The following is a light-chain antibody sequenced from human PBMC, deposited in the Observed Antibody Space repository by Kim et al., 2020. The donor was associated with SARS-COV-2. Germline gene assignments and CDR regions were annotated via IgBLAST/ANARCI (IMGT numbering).Light chain of an antibody. J-gene: IGLJ1*01. CDR2: SNG. CDR3: QSYDSSLSGYV. CDR1: SSNIGAGYD. Sequence: VTVSCIGSSSNIGAGYDVPWYQHLPTTAPKLLIYSNGNRPSGVPDRFSGSKSGTSASLAITGLQAEDEADYYCQSYDSSLSGYVFGSGTKVTVL. V-gene: IGLV1-40*01.